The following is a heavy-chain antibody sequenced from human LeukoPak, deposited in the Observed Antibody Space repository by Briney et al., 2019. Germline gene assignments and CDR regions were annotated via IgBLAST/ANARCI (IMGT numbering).Heavy chain of an antibody. Sequence: PSETLSLTCAVAGYSISSGYYWGWIRQSPGKGLEWIATIFHSGSIYYNPSLKSRVTLSVDTSKNQFSLRLNSVTAADTALYYCARMGVSYYYDSSTYYTTVCDVWGQGTMVSVSS. CDR2: IFHSGSI. CDR1: GYSISSGYY. J-gene: IGHJ3*01. D-gene: IGHD3-22*01. V-gene: IGHV4-38-2*01. CDR3: ARMGVSYYYDSSTYYTTVCDV.